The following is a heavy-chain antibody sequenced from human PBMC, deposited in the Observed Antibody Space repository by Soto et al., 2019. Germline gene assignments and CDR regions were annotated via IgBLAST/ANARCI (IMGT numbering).Heavy chain of an antibody. Sequence: LSCAASGFTFSGYAMTWVRQAPGKGLEWVSSISGSGANTYYADSVKCRFTISRDNSKNTLSLQMTSLRADDTAVYYCAKSPDFYYDGMDVWGQGTTVTVSS. J-gene: IGHJ6*02. CDR2: ISGSGANT. CDR3: AKSPDFYYDGMDV. CDR1: GFTFSGYA. V-gene: IGHV3-23*01.